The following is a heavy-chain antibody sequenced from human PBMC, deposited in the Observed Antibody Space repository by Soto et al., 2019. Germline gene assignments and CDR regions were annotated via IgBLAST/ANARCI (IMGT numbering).Heavy chain of an antibody. D-gene: IGHD5-12*01. V-gene: IGHV1-18*04. Sequence: GASVKVSCKASGYTFTSYGISWVRQAPGQGLEWMGWISAYNGNTNYAQKLQGRVTMTTDTSTSTAYMELRSLRSDDTAVYYCASHRDGYNREEAFDIWGQGTMVTVSS. CDR1: GYTFTSYG. CDR3: ASHRDGYNREEAFDI. CDR2: ISAYNGNT. J-gene: IGHJ3*02.